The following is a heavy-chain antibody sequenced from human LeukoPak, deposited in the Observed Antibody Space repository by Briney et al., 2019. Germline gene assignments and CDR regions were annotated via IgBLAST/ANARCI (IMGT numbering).Heavy chain of an antibody. J-gene: IGHJ3*02. D-gene: IGHD4-23*01. CDR1: GYTFINYG. V-gene: IGHV1-18*01. CDR3: ARVVTPMNDAFDI. Sequence: GASVKVSCKASGYTFINYGITWVRQAPGQGLEWMGWISGYNGNTNYAQKLQGRVTMTTDTSTSTAYMELRSLRSDDTAVYYCARVVTPMNDAFDIWGQGTLVTVSS. CDR2: ISGYNGNT.